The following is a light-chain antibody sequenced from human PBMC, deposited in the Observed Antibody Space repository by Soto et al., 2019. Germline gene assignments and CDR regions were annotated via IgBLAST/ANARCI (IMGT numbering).Light chain of an antibody. J-gene: IGKJ1*01. CDR3: QQYGRSPT. CDR1: QSVRSN. CDR2: GAS. V-gene: IGKV3-20*01. Sequence: EVVMTQSPATLSVSPGERVTHSCRASQSVRSNLAWYQQKPGQSPRLLIYGASSRATGIPDRFSGSGSGTDFTLTISRLEPEDFAVYYCQQYGRSPTFGQGTKVDIK.